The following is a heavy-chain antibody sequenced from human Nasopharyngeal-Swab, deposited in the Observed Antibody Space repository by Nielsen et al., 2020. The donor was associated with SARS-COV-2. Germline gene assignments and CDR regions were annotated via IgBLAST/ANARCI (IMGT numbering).Heavy chain of an antibody. Sequence: SETLSLTCTVSGGSLTYYQCTWIRKFPGQGLEWIGFIYERGSTLYNPSLERRVTISLDTSKKQFSLRLTSVTAADTAVYFCARMGRLDYWGQGTLDTVS. V-gene: IGHV4-59*13. J-gene: IGHJ4*02. D-gene: IGHD3-16*01. CDR3: ARMGRLDY. CDR2: IYERGST. CDR1: GGSLTYYQ.